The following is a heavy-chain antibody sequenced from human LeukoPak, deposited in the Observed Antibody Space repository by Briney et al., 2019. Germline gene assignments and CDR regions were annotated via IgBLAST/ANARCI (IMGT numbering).Heavy chain of an antibody. CDR2: IYIDGTT. D-gene: IGHD3-22*01. V-gene: IGHV3-53*01. CDR1: GFTVSSNY. Sequence: GGSLRLSCAASGFTVSSNYMSWVRQAPGEGLGWVSVIYIDGTTYYADSVKGRFTISRDNSKNTLYLQMNSLRAEDTAVYYCARVRPATYCHDSXGPPGDWGQGTLVTVSS. CDR3: ARVRPATYCHDSXGPPGD. J-gene: IGHJ4*02.